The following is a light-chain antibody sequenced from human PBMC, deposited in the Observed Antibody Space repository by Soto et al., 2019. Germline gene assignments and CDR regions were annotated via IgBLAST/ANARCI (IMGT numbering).Light chain of an antibody. J-gene: IGKJ5*01. V-gene: IGKV1-33*01. CDR1: QEISNY. CDR2: DAS. CDR3: QQYDNLPVT. Sequence: DIQMTQSPSSLSASVGDRVTITCQASQEISNYLNWYQQKPGKAPKLLIYDASNLETGVPSRFSGSGSGTDFTFTISSLQPEDIATYYCQQYDNLPVTFGQGTRLEIQ.